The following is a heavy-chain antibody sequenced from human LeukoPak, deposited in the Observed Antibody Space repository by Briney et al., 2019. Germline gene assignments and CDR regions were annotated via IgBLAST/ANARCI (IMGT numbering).Heavy chain of an antibody. CDR1: GYTFTSYA. D-gene: IGHD6-19*01. Sequence: ASVKVSCKASGYTFTSYAMHWVRQAPGQRLEWMGWINAGNGNTKYSQKFQGRVTITRDTSASTAYMGLSSLRSEDTAVYYCARDDQWLPRRYFQHWGQGTLVTVSS. V-gene: IGHV1-3*01. J-gene: IGHJ1*01. CDR3: ARDDQWLPRRYFQH. CDR2: INAGNGNT.